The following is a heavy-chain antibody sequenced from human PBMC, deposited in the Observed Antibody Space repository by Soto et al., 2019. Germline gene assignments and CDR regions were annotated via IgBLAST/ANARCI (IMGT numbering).Heavy chain of an antibody. J-gene: IGHJ1*01. D-gene: IGHD6-19*01. V-gene: IGHV3-7*01. Sequence: EVQLVESGGGLVQPGESLRLSCVASGFTFSSYWMSWVRQAPGKGLEWVGFIKEEGSETYYVDSVKGRFTISRDNAKNSLYLQMNTLRAEDTAVYYCARVEGSGFFLHWGQGTLVTVSS. CDR1: GFTFSSYW. CDR3: ARVEGSGFFLH. CDR2: IKEEGSET.